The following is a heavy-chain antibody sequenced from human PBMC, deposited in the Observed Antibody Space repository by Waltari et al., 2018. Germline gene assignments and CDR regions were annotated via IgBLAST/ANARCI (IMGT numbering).Heavy chain of an antibody. Sequence: QVQLQQWGAGLLKPSETPSLTCAVYGGSFSGYYWSWIRQPPGKGLEWIGSIYHSGSTYYNPSLKSRVTISVDTSKNQFSLKLSSVTAADTAVYYCARLYSSSWSYLDYWGQGTLVTVSS. CDR3: ARLYSSSWSYLDY. D-gene: IGHD6-13*01. V-gene: IGHV4-34*01. CDR1: GGSFSGYY. CDR2: IYHSGST. J-gene: IGHJ4*02.